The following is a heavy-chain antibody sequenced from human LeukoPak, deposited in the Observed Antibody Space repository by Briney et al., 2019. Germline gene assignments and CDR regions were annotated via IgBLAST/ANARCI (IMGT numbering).Heavy chain of an antibody. V-gene: IGHV1-69*04. CDR1: GGTFSSYA. CDR3: ARDRRAAALYYYYGMDV. J-gene: IGHJ6*02. Sequence: SVKVSCKASGGTFSSYAISWVRQAPGQGLEWMGRIIPILGIANYAQKFQGRVTITADKSTSTAYMELSSLRSEDTAVYYCARDRRAAALYYYYGMDVWGQGTTVTVSS. CDR2: IIPILGIA. D-gene: IGHD6-13*01.